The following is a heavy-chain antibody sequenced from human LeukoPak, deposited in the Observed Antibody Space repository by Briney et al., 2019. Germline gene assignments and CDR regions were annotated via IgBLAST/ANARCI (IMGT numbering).Heavy chain of an antibody. Sequence: GASVKVSCKASGGTFSSYAISWVRQAPGQGLEWMGGIIPIFGTANYAQKFQGRVTITADESTSTAYMELSSLRSEDTAVYYCARDAGGYSYGYWFDPWGQGTLVTVSS. J-gene: IGHJ5*02. CDR1: GGTFSSYA. V-gene: IGHV1-69*13. CDR3: ARDAGGYSYGYWFDP. D-gene: IGHD5-18*01. CDR2: IIPIFGTA.